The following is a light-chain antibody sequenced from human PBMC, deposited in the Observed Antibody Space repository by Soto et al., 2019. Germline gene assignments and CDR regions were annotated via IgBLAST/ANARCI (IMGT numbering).Light chain of an antibody. CDR3: QQYGSSPWT. CDR1: QSVSSY. V-gene: IGKV3-20*01. Sequence: EIVLTQSPATLSLSPGERATLSCRASQSVSSYLAWYQQKPGQAPRLLIYGASSRATGIPDRFSGSGSGTDFTLTISRLEPEDFAVYYCQQYGSSPWTFGQRTKVDIK. J-gene: IGKJ1*01. CDR2: GAS.